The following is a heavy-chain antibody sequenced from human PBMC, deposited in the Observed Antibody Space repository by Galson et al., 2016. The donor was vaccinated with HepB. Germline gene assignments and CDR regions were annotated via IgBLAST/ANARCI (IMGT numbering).Heavy chain of an antibody. V-gene: IGHV3-53*01. CDR3: ARELYRSSLDS. D-gene: IGHD6-6*01. J-gene: IGHJ4*02. Sequence: SLRLSCAASGFTVSNNYVTWVRQAPGKGLEWVSVTYNAGTTYYADSVKGRFTVSTDNSKNTRYLQMNSLRAEDTAAYYCARELYRSSLDSWGQGALVTVSS. CDR1: GFTVSNNY. CDR2: TYNAGTT.